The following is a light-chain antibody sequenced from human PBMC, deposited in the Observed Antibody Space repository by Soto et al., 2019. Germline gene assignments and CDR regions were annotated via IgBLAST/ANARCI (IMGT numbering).Light chain of an antibody. V-gene: IGLV8-61*01. Sequence: HTVVTQEPSLSVSPGGTVTLTCALTSGSVSSNYYPSWYQQTPGQPPRTLMYSSNNRFFGVPDRFSGSILGNKAALTITGAQADDEADYYCVLYMGGGLWLFGGGTKLTVL. CDR3: VLYMGGGLWL. CDR2: SSN. CDR1: SGSVSSNYY. J-gene: IGLJ3*02.